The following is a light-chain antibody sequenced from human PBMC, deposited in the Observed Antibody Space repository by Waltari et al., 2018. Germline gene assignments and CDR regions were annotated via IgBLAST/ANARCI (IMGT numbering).Light chain of an antibody. Sequence: SSELTQDPTVSVALGQTVRITCQGDSLRRYYPTWYQQRPGQAPILFLYGQDSRPSGFPDRFSGSISGNTASLTITGAQAEDEADYYCHSPDPFFTRVFGGGTRLTV. V-gene: IGLV3-19*01. CDR1: SLRRYY. CDR2: GQD. J-gene: IGLJ3*02. CDR3: HSPDPFFTRV.